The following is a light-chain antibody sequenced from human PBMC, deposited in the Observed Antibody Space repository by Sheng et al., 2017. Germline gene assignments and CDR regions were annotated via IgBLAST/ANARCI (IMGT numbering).Light chain of an antibody. CDR3: QQYGSSLYT. J-gene: IGKJ2*01. Sequence: EIVLTQSPATLSLSPGERATLSCRASESVTGRYLAWYQQKPGQAPRLLISGASNRATGIPARFSGSGSGTDFTLTISSLEPEDLSVYYCQQYGSSLYTFGPRGPKLEIK. CDR2: GAS. V-gene: IGKV3-20*01. CDR1: ESVTGRY.